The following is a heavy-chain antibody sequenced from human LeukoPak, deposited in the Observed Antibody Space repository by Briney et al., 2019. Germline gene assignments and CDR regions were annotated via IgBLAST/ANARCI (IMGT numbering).Heavy chain of an antibody. CDR3: ARRTYSGAFDI. CDR1: GGSISSYY. J-gene: IGHJ3*02. Sequence: SETLSLTCTVSGGSISSYYWNWIRQPPGKGLEWIGYIFYSGSTNYNPSLKSRITISVDTSKNQFSLKLSSVTAADTAVYYCARRTYSGAFDIWGQGTMVTISS. CDR2: IFYSGST. D-gene: IGHD3-10*01. V-gene: IGHV4-59*08.